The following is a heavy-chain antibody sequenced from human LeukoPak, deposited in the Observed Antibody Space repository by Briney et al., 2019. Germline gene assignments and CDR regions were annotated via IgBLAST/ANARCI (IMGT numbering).Heavy chain of an antibody. V-gene: IGHV1-2*02. Sequence: GASVKVSCKASGYTFTGYYMHWVRQAPGQGLEWMGWINPNSGGTNYAQKFQGRVTMTRDTSISTAYMELSRLRSDDTAVYYCARYRNWNYVHFDYWGQGTLVTVSS. J-gene: IGHJ4*02. D-gene: IGHD1-7*01. CDR2: INPNSGGT. CDR1: GYTFTGYY. CDR3: ARYRNWNYVHFDY.